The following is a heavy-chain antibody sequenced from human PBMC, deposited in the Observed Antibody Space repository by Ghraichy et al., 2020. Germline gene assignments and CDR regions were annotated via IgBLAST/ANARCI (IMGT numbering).Heavy chain of an antibody. V-gene: IGHV1-2*02. Sequence: ASVKVSCKTSGYSFSDYYIHWVRQAPGQGPEWMGWINPNSGGTKYAQRFQGRVTMTRYASISTAYMELSSLRSDDTAVYYCARDPGYDFWSGYYTFDYWGQGNVVAVSS. J-gene: IGHJ4*02. CDR1: GYSFSDYY. D-gene: IGHD3-3*01. CDR3: ARDPGYDFWSGYYTFDY. CDR2: INPNSGGT.